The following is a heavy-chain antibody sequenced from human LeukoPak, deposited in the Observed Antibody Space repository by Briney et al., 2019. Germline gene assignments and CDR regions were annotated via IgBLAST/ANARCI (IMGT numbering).Heavy chain of an antibody. D-gene: IGHD6-13*01. CDR3: ARSGYSPPYFDY. J-gene: IGHJ4*02. CDR2: ISSTGGTA. Sequence: GGSLRLSCAASGFTFSSFGMSWVRQAPGKGLEWVSAISSTGGTAYYADSVKGRFTISRDNSKNTLYLQMNSLRAEDTAVYYCARSGYSPPYFDYWGQGTLVTVSS. V-gene: IGHV3-23*01. CDR1: GFTFSSFG.